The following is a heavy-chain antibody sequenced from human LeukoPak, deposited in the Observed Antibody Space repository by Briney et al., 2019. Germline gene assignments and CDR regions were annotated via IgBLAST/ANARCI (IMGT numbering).Heavy chain of an antibody. V-gene: IGHV4-4*09. CDR3: AVRRDGYSTFDY. Sequence: SETLSLTCTVSGGSISSNYWSWIRQPPGKGLEWIGYVYSSGSTNYNPSLKSRVTISVDTSKNQFSLKLSSVTAADRAVYYCAVRRDGYSTFDYWGQGTLVTVSS. CDR2: VYSSGST. CDR1: GGSISSNY. J-gene: IGHJ4*02. D-gene: IGHD5-24*01.